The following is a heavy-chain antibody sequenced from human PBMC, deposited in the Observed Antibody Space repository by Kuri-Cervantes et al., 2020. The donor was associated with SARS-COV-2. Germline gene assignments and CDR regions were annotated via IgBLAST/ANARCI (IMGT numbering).Heavy chain of an antibody. CDR3: ARGPGGENYYYYYMDV. CDR1: GGSISSYY. Sequence: GSLRLSCTVSGGSISSYYWSWIRQPPGKGLEWIGYIYYSGSTNYNPSLKSRVTMSVGTSKNQFSLKLSSVTAADTAVYYCARGPGGENYYYYYMDVWGQGTTVTVSS. V-gene: IGHV4-59*12. D-gene: IGHD3-16*01. CDR2: IYYSGST. J-gene: IGHJ6*03.